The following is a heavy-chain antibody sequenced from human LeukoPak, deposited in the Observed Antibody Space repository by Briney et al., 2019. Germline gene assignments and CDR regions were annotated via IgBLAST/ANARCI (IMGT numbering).Heavy chain of an antibody. V-gene: IGHV3-23*01. CDR3: AKGSSPFDY. CDR1: GFTFSNYA. D-gene: IGHD6-13*01. CDR2: ISANGGGT. J-gene: IGHJ4*02. Sequence: PGGSLRLSCAASGFTFSNYAMGWVHQAPGKGLEWVSAISANGGGTYYADSVKGRFTISRDNSKNTLYLQMNSLRAEDTAVYYCAKGSSPFDYWGQGTLVTVSS.